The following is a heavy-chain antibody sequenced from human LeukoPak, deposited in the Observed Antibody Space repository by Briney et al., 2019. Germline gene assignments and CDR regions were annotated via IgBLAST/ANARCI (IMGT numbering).Heavy chain of an antibody. D-gene: IGHD3-22*01. Sequence: PSETLSLTCAVYGGSFSGYYWSWIRQPPGKGLEWIGEINHSGSTNYNPSLKSRVTISVDTSKNQFSLKLSSVTAADTAVYYCARVPYYDSSGYYEDHYGMDVWGQGTTVTVSS. V-gene: IGHV4-34*01. CDR3: ARVPYYDSSGYYEDHYGMDV. CDR1: GGSFSGYY. J-gene: IGHJ6*02. CDR2: INHSGST.